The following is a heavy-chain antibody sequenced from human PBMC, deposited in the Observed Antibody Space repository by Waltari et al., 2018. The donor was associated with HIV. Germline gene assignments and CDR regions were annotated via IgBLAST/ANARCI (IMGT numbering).Heavy chain of an antibody. J-gene: IGHJ6*02. CDR3: ARLGYCYGNDCYSRGFYYYGLDV. V-gene: IGHV3-53*01. CDR2: MYSCSST. CDR1: GFTVSNSR. Sequence: EVQLVESGGDVIKPGGSLRLSCAASGFTVSNSRISWVRQGAGKGMEWVSVMYSCSSTQDADSMKGRVNGTRDNSKNIVSLQMNNLRADDTAVYYCARLGYCYGNDCYSRGFYYYGLDVWGQGTTVTVSS. D-gene: IGHD5-18*01.